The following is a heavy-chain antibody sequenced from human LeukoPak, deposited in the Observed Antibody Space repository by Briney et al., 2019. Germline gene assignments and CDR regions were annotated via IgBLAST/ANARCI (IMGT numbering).Heavy chain of an antibody. D-gene: IGHD6-19*01. V-gene: IGHV1-2*02. J-gene: IGHJ6*03. CDR2: INPNSGGT. CDR3: ARDSHSSGWFNYYYYYYMDV. Sequence: SYRAAAYTVTGYYMQWVRQAPGQGLEWMGWINPNSGGTNYAQKFQGRVTMTRDTSISTAYMELSRLRSDDTAVYYCARDSHSSGWFNYYYYYYMDVWGKGTTVTVSS. CDR1: AYTVTGYY.